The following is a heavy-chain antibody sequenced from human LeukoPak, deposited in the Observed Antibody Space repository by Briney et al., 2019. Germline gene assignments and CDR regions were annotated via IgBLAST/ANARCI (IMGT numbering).Heavy chain of an antibody. D-gene: IGHD3-10*01. Sequence: SETLSLTCAVYGESMIGHYWTWIRQPPGKRLEWIGEIHHSGGTNSNPSLKNRLTMSIDMSKNQFSLKLKSVTAADTAVYYCARASASGSGRAYDHWAQGNLVPVSS. CDR2: IHHSGGT. V-gene: IGHV4-34*01. CDR1: GESMIGHY. CDR3: ARASASGSGRAYDH. J-gene: IGHJ4*02.